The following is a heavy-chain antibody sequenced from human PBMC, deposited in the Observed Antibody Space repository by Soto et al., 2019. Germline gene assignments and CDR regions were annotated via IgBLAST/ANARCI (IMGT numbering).Heavy chain of an antibody. D-gene: IGHD3-22*01. CDR3: TTDRPYYYDSSGYYYVHHRSAFDI. V-gene: IGHV3-15*01. CDR2: IKSKTDGGTT. CDR1: GFTFSNDW. J-gene: IGHJ3*02. Sequence: EVQLVESGGGLVKPGGSLRLSCAASGFTFSNDWMSWVRQAPGKGLEWVGRIKSKTDGGTTDYAAPVKGRFTISRDDSKNTPYLQMNSLKTEDTAVYYCTTDRPYYYDSSGYYYVHHRSAFDIWGQGTMVTVSS.